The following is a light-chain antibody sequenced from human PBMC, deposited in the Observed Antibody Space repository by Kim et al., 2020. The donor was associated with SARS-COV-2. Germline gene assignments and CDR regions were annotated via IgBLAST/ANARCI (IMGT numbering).Light chain of an antibody. V-gene: IGLV3-19*01. CDR2: GKN. CDR1: SSRSYY. Sequence: SSELTQDPAVSVDLGQTVRITCQGDSSRSYYASWYQQKPGQAPVLVIYGKNNRPSGIPDRLSGSSSGNTASLTITGAQAEDEADYYCNSRGSSGNHCVFG. J-gene: IGLJ3*02. CDR3: NSRGSSGNHCV.